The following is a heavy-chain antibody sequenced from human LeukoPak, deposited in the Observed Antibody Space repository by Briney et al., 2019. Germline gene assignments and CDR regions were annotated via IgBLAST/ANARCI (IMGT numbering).Heavy chain of an antibody. V-gene: IGHV3-9*01. CDR2: ISWNSGSI. Sequence: GGSLRLSCAASGFTFDDYAMHWVRQAPGKGLEWVSGISWNSGSIGYADSVKGRFTISRDNAKNSLYLQMNSLRAEDTALYYCAKDLFPPEMGCGMDVWGQGTTVTVSS. CDR3: AKDLFPPEMGCGMDV. J-gene: IGHJ6*02. D-gene: IGHD5-24*01. CDR1: GFTFDDYA.